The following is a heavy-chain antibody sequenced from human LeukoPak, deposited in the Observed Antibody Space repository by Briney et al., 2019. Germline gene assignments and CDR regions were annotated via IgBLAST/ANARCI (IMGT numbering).Heavy chain of an antibody. Sequence: GGSLRLSCAASGFTFSSYSMSWVRQAPGKGLEWVSYISSSSSTIYCADSVKGRFTISRDNAKNSLYLQMNSLRAEDTAVYYCARDQVVTTVTTTFDYWGQGTLVTVSS. CDR2: ISSSSSTI. CDR1: GFTFSSYS. D-gene: IGHD4-11*01. J-gene: IGHJ4*02. CDR3: ARDQVVTTVTTTFDY. V-gene: IGHV3-48*01.